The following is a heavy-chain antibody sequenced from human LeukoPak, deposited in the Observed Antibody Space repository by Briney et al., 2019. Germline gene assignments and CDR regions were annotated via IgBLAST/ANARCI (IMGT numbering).Heavy chain of an antibody. V-gene: IGHV3-7*01. CDR3: ARKTPFYYCYMVV. Sequence: GGSLRLSCAASGFTVTNFAIAWVRQAPGKGLEWVANIKQDGSEKYYLDSVKGRFTISRDNAKNSLYLQMNSLRAEDTAVYSCARKTPFYYCYMVVWGKGTTVTVSS. J-gene: IGHJ6*03. CDR1: GFTVTNFA. CDR2: IKQDGSEK.